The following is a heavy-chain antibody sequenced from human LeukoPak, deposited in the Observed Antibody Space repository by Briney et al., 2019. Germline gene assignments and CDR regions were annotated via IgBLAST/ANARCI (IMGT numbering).Heavy chain of an antibody. D-gene: IGHD4-17*01. CDR1: GFTFSSYG. V-gene: IGHV3-30*03. Sequence: GGSLRLSCAASGFTFSSYGMHWVRQAPGKGLEWVAVISYDGSNKYYSDSVEGRFTISRDNSKNALYLQMNSLRAEDTAVYYCALGTLGDFDYWGQGTLVTVSS. J-gene: IGHJ4*02. CDR2: ISYDGSNK. CDR3: ALGTLGDFDY.